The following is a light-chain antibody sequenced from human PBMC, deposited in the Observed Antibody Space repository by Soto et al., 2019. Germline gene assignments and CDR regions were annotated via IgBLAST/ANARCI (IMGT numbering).Light chain of an antibody. CDR2: AAS. CDR1: QSISSY. J-gene: IGKJ1*01. CDR3: QQSYSTPPT. Sequence: DIQMTQSPSSLSASLGDRVTITCRASQSISSYLNWYQQKPGKAPKLLIYAASSLQSGVPSRISGSGSGTDFTLTISSLQPEDFATYYCQQSYSTPPTFGQGTKVEIK. V-gene: IGKV1-39*01.